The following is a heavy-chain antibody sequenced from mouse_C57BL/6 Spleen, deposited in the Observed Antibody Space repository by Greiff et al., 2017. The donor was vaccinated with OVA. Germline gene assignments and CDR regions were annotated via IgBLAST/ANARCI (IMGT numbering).Heavy chain of an antibody. J-gene: IGHJ3*01. CDR3: ARSLGAY. V-gene: IGHV1-69*01. CDR2: IDPSDSYT. Sequence: VQLQQSGAELVMPGASVKLSCKASGYTFTSYWMHWVKQRPGQGLEWIGEIDPSDSYTNYNQKFKGKSTLTVDKSSSTAYMQLSSLTSEDSAVYYCARSLGAYWGQGTLVTVSA. D-gene: IGHD3-3*01. CDR1: GYTFTSYW.